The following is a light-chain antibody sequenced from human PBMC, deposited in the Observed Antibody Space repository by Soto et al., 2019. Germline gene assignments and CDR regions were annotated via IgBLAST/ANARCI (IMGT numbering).Light chain of an antibody. CDR1: SSDAGTYNR. CDR3: TSYTSSSTYV. Sequence: QSALTQPPSVSGSPGQSVAISCTGTSSDAGTYNRVSWYQQSPGTAPKLMIYEVNNRPSGVPDRFSGSKSGNTASLTISGLQAEDEGDYYCTSYTSSSTYVFGTGTKVTVL. J-gene: IGLJ1*01. V-gene: IGLV2-18*02. CDR2: EVN.